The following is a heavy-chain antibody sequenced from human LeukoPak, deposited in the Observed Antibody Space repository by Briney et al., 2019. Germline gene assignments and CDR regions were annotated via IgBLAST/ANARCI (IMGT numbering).Heavy chain of an antibody. CDR1: GYTFTGYY. J-gene: IGHJ6*03. CDR3: ARTHESQEVGATDYYYMDV. Sequence: ASVKVSCKASGYTFTGYYMHWVRQAPGQGLEWMGWINPNSGGTNYAQKFQGRVTMTRDTSISTAYMELSRLRSDDTAVYYCARTHESQEVGATDYYYMDVWGKGTTVTVSS. D-gene: IGHD1-26*01. CDR2: INPNSGGT. V-gene: IGHV1-2*02.